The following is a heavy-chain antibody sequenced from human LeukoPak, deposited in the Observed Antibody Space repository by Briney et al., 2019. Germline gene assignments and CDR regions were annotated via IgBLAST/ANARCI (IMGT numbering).Heavy chain of an antibody. D-gene: IGHD1-26*01. CDR3: ARGSTPYSGSYIDY. CDR2: IYSGGST. Sequence: GSLRLSCAASGFTVSGKYMNWVRQAPGKGLEWVSVIYSGGSTYYADSVKGRFTISRDNSKNTLYLQMNSLRAEDTAVYYCARGSTPYSGSYIDYWGQGTLVTVSS. V-gene: IGHV3-53*01. CDR1: GFTVSGKY. J-gene: IGHJ4*02.